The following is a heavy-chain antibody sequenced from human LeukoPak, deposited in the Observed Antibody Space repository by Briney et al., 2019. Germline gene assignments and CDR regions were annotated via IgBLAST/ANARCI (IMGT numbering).Heavy chain of an antibody. D-gene: IGHD6-19*01. CDR2: ISGSGGST. Sequence: GGSLRLSCAASGFTFSSYAMSWVRQAPGKGLEWVSAISGSGGSTYYADSVKGRFTISRDNSKNTLYLQMNSLRAEDTAVYYCAKDLVGPSSGLSFDYWGQGTLVTVSS. CDR3: AKDLVGPSSGLSFDY. J-gene: IGHJ4*02. V-gene: IGHV3-23*01. CDR1: GFTFSSYA.